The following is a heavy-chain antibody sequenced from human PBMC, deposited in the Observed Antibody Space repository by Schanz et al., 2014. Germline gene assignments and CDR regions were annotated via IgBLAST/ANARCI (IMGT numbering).Heavy chain of an antibody. Sequence: EVQLVESGGGLVQPGGSLRLSCAVSGFTVNTNYMSWVRQAPGKGLEWISSMYINSGSTQYADSVKGRFIISRDSSKNTLYLQMNSLRAEDAAVYYCSRVRTIYGSGAMGYWGQGTLVTVSS. D-gene: IGHD3-10*01. CDR2: MYINSGST. J-gene: IGHJ4*02. CDR1: GFTVNTNY. V-gene: IGHV3-66*02. CDR3: SRVRTIYGSGAMGY.